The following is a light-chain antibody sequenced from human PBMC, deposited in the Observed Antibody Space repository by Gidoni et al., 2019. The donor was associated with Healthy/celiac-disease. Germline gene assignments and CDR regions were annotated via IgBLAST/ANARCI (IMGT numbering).Light chain of an antibody. J-gene: IGKJ5*01. CDR2: AAY. Sequence: DIQMTQSPSSLYASVGDRVTITCRASQGISNYLAWYQQKPGKVPKLLIYAAYTLQSGVPSRFSGSGSGTDFTLTISSLQPEDVATYYCQKYNSAPQTFGQGTRLEIK. CDR3: QKYNSAPQT. V-gene: IGKV1-27*01. CDR1: QGISNY.